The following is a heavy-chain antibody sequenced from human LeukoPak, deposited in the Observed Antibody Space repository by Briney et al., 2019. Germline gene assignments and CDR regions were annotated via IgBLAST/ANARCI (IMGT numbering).Heavy chain of an antibody. CDR3: AREWLQFSAFDY. D-gene: IGHD5-24*01. CDR2: IKQDGSEK. J-gene: IGHJ4*02. CDR1: GFTFSRYW. Sequence: GGSLRLSCAASGFTFSRYWMSWVRQAPGKGLEWVANIKQDGSEKYYVDSVKGRFTISRDNAKNSLYLQMNSLRAEDTAVYYCAREWLQFSAFDYWGQGTLVTVSS. V-gene: IGHV3-7*01.